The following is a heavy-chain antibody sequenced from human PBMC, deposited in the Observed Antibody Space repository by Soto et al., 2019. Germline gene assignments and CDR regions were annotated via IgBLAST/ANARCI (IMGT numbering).Heavy chain of an antibody. V-gene: IGHV1-2*04. CDR1: GYTFTGYY. CDR3: ARDWGIAAAGTKDY. J-gene: IGHJ4*02. Sequence: ASVKVSCKASGYTFTGYYMHWVRQAPGQGLEWMGWINPNSGGTNYAQKFQGWVTMTRDTSISTAYMELSRLRSDDTAVYYCARDWGIAAAGTKDYWGQGTLVTVSS. CDR2: INPNSGGT. D-gene: IGHD6-13*01.